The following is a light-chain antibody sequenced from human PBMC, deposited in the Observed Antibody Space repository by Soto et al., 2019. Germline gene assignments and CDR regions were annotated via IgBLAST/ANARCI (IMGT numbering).Light chain of an antibody. CDR1: QSISSW. V-gene: IGKV1-5*03. CDR3: QQYNSYSYS. Sequence: DIQMTQSPSTLSASVGDRVTITCRASQSISSWLAWYQQKPGKAPKLLIYKASSFESGVPSRFSGSGSGTEFTLAISGLQPDDFATYYCQQYNSYSYSFGQGTKLEIK. CDR2: KAS. J-gene: IGKJ2*01.